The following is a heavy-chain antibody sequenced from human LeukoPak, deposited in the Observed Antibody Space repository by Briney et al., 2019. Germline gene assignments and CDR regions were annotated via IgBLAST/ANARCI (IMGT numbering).Heavy chain of an antibody. CDR1: GFTFSNFA. Sequence: GGSLRLSCAASGFTFSNFAMSWVRQAPGKGLGWVASVSTTGESTYYADSVKGRFTIARDNSKNTVHLQMNSLRAEDTAIYYCAKGGGADFDCWGQGTLVTVSS. V-gene: IGHV3-23*01. CDR3: AKGGGADFDC. J-gene: IGHJ4*02. D-gene: IGHD3-16*01. CDR2: VSTTGEST.